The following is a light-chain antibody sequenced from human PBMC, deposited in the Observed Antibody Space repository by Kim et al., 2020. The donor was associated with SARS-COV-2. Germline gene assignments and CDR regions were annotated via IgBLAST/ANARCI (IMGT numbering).Light chain of an antibody. J-gene: IGLJ1*01. CDR1: STNIGSNT. V-gene: IGLV1-44*01. CDR2: SNK. Sequence: VTISCSGSSTNIGSNTVNWDQQLPGTAPHLLIYSNKQRPSGVPDRFSGSKSGTSASLAISGLQSEDEADYYCAAWDDSLNGPLYVFGTGTKVTVL. CDR3: AAWDDSLNGPLYV.